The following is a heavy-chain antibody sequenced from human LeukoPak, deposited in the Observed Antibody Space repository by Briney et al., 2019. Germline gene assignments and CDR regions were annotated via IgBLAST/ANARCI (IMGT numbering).Heavy chain of an antibody. D-gene: IGHD6-19*01. CDR1: GFTFSTYG. CDR3: AKCLPSGWYYYFDY. V-gene: IGHV3-30*02. CDR2: IRYDGSNK. J-gene: IGHJ4*02. Sequence: PGGSLRLSCAASGFTFSTYGLHWVRQAPGKGLEWVAFIRYDGSNKYYADSVKGRFTISRDNSKNTLYLQMNSLRAEDTAVYYCAKCLPSGWYYYFDYWGQGALVTVSS.